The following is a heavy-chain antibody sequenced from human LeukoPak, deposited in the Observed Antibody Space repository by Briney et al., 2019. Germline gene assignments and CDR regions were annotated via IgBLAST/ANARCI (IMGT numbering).Heavy chain of an antibody. CDR2: IKQDGSEK. J-gene: IGHJ4*02. CDR3: ARGVGTMIVVVMNFDY. D-gene: IGHD3-22*01. V-gene: IGHV3-7*01. Sequence: GGSLRLSCAASGFTFSSYWMSWVRQAPGKGLEWVANIKQDGSEKYYVDSVKGRFTISRDNAKNSLYLQMNSLRAEDTAVYYCARGVGTMIVVVMNFDYWGQGTLVTVSS. CDR1: GFTFSSYW.